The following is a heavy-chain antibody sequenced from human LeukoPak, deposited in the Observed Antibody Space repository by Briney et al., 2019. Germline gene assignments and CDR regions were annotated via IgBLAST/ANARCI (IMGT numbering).Heavy chain of an antibody. Sequence: SETLSLTCTVSGGSISNYYWSWIRQPPGKGLEWIGYIYYRGSTNYNPSLKSRVTISVDTSKNQFSLKLSSVTAADTAVYYCASQTYYYDSSGYYFGAFDIWGQGTMVTVSS. CDR2: IYYRGST. CDR1: GGSISNYY. CDR3: ASQTYYYDSSGYYFGAFDI. J-gene: IGHJ3*02. D-gene: IGHD3-22*01. V-gene: IGHV4-59*01.